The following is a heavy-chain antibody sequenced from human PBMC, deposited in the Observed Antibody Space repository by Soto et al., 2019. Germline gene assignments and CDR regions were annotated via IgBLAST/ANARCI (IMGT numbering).Heavy chain of an antibody. CDR3: ARDPANLALAVAYFDS. Sequence: SETLSLTCRVSGSSITNSFYWGWIRQSPEKGLEWIGSISHTGRTSYNPSLKSRVSISVDTSKNQFSLTLTSVTAADTAVYYCARDPANLALAVAYFDSWGQGALVTVSS. CDR2: ISHTGRT. J-gene: IGHJ4*02. V-gene: IGHV4-38-2*02. D-gene: IGHD2-15*01. CDR1: GSSITNSFY.